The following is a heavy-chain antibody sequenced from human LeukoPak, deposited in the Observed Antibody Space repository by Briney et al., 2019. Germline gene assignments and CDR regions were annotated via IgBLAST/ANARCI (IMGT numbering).Heavy chain of an antibody. Sequence: ASVKVSCKASGYTFTGYYMHWVRQAPGQGLEWMGWINPNSGGTNYAQKCQGRVTMTRDTSISTAYVELSRLRSDDTAVYYCARGESIAGLGYWGQGTLVTVSS. CDR1: GYTFTGYY. CDR2: INPNSGGT. J-gene: IGHJ4*02. V-gene: IGHV1-2*02. D-gene: IGHD6-6*01. CDR3: ARGESIAGLGY.